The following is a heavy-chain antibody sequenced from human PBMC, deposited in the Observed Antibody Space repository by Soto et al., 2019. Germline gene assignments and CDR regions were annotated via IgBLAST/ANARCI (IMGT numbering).Heavy chain of an antibody. V-gene: IGHV3-23*01. D-gene: IGHD3-16*01. CDR3: AKFRGPSYSYYYMDV. CDR1: GFTFGTYA. Sequence: EVQLLESGGGLVQPGGSLRLSCAASGFTFGTYAMKWLRQAPGRGLECVSVISGSGRTTYYAESVKGRFTVSRDNSKSTRYLQMNSLRAEDTALYYCAKFRGPSYSYYYMDVWGKGTTVTVSS. J-gene: IGHJ6*03. CDR2: ISGSGRTT.